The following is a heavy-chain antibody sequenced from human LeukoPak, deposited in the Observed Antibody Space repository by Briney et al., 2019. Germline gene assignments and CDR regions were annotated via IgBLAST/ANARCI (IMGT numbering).Heavy chain of an antibody. Sequence: SETLSLTCTVSGGSITSSNYYWGWIRQPPGKGLEWIGSIYYSGSTYYNPSLKSRVTISVDTSKNQFSLKLSSVTAADTAVYYCARDSSSWYRLVAGSIDYWGQGTLVTVSS. V-gene: IGHV4-39*07. CDR3: ARDSSSWYRLVAGSIDY. CDR2: IYYSGST. J-gene: IGHJ4*02. D-gene: IGHD6-13*01. CDR1: GGSITSSNYY.